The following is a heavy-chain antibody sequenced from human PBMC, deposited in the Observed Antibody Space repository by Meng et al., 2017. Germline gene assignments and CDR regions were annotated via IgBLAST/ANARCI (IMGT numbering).Heavy chain of an antibody. V-gene: IGHV1-46*01. Sequence: VQLVQPWAEVKMHGASVKFSVKASGDTFTSYYMRCVRQALGQGLEWMGIINPSGGSTSYSQKFQSRVTMTRDTSTSTVYMELSSLRSEDTAVYYCARGLTRITYYYDSSGYPGSYYFDYWGQGTLVTVSS. CDR2: INPSGGST. CDR3: ARGLTRITYYYDSSGYPGSYYFDY. J-gene: IGHJ4*02. CDR1: GDTFTSYY. D-gene: IGHD3-22*01.